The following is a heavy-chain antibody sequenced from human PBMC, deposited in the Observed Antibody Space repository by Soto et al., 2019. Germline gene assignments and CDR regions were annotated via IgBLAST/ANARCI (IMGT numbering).Heavy chain of an antibody. Sequence: QVQLVQSGAEVKKPGASVKVSCTASGYTFTSYGISWVRQAPGQGHEWMGWISAYNGNTNYAPKLQGRVTMTTATSTSTAYMELRSLSSCDTAVYYGASDRYCSGGSCSHFDYWGQGTLVTVSS. CDR1: GYTFTSYG. CDR2: ISAYNGNT. J-gene: IGHJ4*02. CDR3: ASDRYCSGGSCSHFDY. D-gene: IGHD2-15*01. V-gene: IGHV1-18*01.